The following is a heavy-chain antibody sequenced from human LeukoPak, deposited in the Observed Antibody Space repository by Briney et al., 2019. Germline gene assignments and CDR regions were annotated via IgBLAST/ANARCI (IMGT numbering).Heavy chain of an antibody. Sequence: PSETLSLTCTVSGGSIISSSAYYWGWIRQPPGKGLEWIASISYSGSTYYFPSLKSRVTISVDTSRNQFSLTLSSVTAADTAVYYCARSYDSRGYYYYGMDVWGQGTTVTVSS. CDR1: GGSIISSSAYY. J-gene: IGHJ6*02. CDR3: ARSYDSRGYYYYGMDV. V-gene: IGHV4-39*01. CDR2: ISYSGST. D-gene: IGHD3-22*01.